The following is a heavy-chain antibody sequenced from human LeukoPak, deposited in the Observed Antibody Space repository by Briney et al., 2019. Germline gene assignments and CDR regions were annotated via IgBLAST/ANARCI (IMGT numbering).Heavy chain of an antibody. V-gene: IGHV3-23*01. CDR1: GFTFSSHA. D-gene: IGHD2-2*01. CDR2: ISGSGGST. CDR3: AKGVPSCSTTSCYADY. Sequence: GGSLRLSCTASGFTFSSHAMSWVRQAPGKGLEWVSAISGSGGSTYYADSVKGRFTISRDNSKNTLYLQMNSLRAEDTAVYYCAKGVPSCSTTSCYADYWGQGTLVTVSS. J-gene: IGHJ4*02.